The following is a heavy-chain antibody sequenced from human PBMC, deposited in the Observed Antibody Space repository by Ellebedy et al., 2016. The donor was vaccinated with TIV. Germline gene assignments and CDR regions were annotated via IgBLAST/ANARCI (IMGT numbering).Heavy chain of an antibody. J-gene: IGHJ6*02. CDR2: IYHSGST. CDR3: ARFDYHYYGMDV. V-gene: IGHV4-30-2*01. CDR1: GGSISSGGYS. D-gene: IGHD3-9*01. Sequence: SETLSLXXAVSGGSISSGGYSWSWIRQPPGKGLEWIGYIYHSGSTYYNPSPKSRVTISVDRSKNQFSLKLSSVTAADTAVYYCARFDYHYYGMDVWGQGTTVTVSS.